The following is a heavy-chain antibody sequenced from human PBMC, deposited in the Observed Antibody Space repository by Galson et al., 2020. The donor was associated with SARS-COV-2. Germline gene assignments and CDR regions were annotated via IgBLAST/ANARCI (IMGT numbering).Heavy chain of an antibody. Sequence: SGPTLVIPTQPLTLPCTLYELPLRPNGMRVTWIRQPPGKALEWLARIDRDDDTFYSTSLKTRLTISKDTSQNQVVLTMTNMDPVDTATYYCARAPGYSSSWFGYFDYWGQGTLVTVSS. CDR1: ELPLRPNGMR. J-gene: IGHJ4*02. V-gene: IGHV2-70*04. D-gene: IGHD6-13*01. CDR3: ARAPGYSSSWFGYFDY. CDR2: IDRDDDT.